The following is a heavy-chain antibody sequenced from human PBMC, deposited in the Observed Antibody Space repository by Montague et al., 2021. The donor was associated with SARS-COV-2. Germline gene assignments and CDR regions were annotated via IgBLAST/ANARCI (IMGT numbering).Heavy chain of an antibody. J-gene: IGHJ5*02. V-gene: IGHV4-59*01. Sequence: SXTLSLTCTVSSGSINSYYWSWVRQPPGKRLEWIGYIYYRGSTNYNPSLESRVTMSIDTSKNQFSLKLRSVTAADTAVYFCAREGLHNWFDPWGQGTLVIVSS. CDR1: SGSINSYY. CDR3: AREGLHNWFDP. CDR2: IYYRGST.